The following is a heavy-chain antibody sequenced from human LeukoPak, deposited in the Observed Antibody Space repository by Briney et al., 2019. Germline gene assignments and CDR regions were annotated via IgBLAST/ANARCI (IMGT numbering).Heavy chain of an antibody. J-gene: IGHJ4*02. Sequence: ASVKVSCKASGYTFTGYYMHWVRQAPGQGLEWMGWMSPNSGGTNYAQKFQGRITMTRDTSINTAYMELSRLRSDDTAVYYCGRDRNYQDSSGRPGYWGQGTLVTVPS. D-gene: IGHD3-22*01. V-gene: IGHV1-2*02. CDR2: MSPNSGGT. CDR3: GRDRNYQDSSGRPGY. CDR1: GYTFTGYY.